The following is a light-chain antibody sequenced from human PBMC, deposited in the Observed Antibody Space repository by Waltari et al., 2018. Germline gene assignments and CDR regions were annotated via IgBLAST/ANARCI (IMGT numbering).Light chain of an antibody. CDR3: QQYSSSPYT. CDR1: QSVSSSY. J-gene: IGKJ2*01. V-gene: IGKV3-20*01. Sequence: EIVLTQSPGTLSLSPGERATLPCRASQSVSSSYLAWYQQKPGQAPRLLNYGASSRATGIPDRFSGSGSGTDFTLTISRLEPEDFAVYYCQQYSSSPYTFGQGTKLEIK. CDR2: GAS.